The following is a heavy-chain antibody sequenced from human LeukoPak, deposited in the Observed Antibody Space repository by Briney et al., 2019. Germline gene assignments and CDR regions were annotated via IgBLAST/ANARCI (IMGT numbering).Heavy chain of an antibody. J-gene: IGHJ4*02. CDR1: GFTFSYYG. Sequence: SGGSLRLSCAASGFTFSYYGMHWVRQAPGKGLEWVGFIRNKANGGTADYAASVKGRFTISRDDSKTTAYLQMNSLKTEDTAVYFCSRAYSTGWLGINDYWGQGTLVTVSS. D-gene: IGHD6-19*01. V-gene: IGHV3-49*04. CDR3: SRAYSTGWLGINDY. CDR2: IRNKANGGTA.